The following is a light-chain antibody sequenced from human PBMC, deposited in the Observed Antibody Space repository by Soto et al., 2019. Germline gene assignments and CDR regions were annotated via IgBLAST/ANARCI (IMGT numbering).Light chain of an antibody. V-gene: IGKV3-15*01. J-gene: IGKJ5*01. CDR2: GAS. CDR1: QSVSSN. CDR3: QQYHNWPIT. Sequence: EVVMTQSPATLSVSPGERATLSCRASQSVSSNLAWYQQKPGQAPRLLIYGASTRAAGIPARFSGSGSGTDFTLTISGLQSEDFAVYYCQQYHNWPITFGQGTRLEIK.